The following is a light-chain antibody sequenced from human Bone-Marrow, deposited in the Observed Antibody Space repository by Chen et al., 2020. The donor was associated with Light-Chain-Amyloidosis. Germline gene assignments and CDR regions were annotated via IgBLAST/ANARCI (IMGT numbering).Light chain of an antibody. CDR2: EVT. CDR1: SSDVGGDNH. Sequence: QSALTQPASVSGSPGQSITISCTGTSSDVGGDNHVSWYQQHPDKAPKLMIYEVTNRPSWVPDRYSGSKADNTASLTISGLQPEEEADYFCSSCTITNALIFGSGTSVTVL. J-gene: IGLJ1*01. CDR3: SSCTITNALI. V-gene: IGLV2-14*01.